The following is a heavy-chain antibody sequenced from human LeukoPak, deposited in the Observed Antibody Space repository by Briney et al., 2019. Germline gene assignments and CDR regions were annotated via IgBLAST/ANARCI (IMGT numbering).Heavy chain of an antibody. CDR3: ARRRVRGPFDY. D-gene: IGHD4-23*01. CDR1: GGSISSSNW. CDR2: IFYSGST. V-gene: IGHV4-4*02. Sequence: SETLSLTCAVSGGSISSSNWWSWVRQPPGKALEWIGNIFYSGSTYYSPSLKSRVTISVDTSKNQFSLKLSSVTAADTAVYYCARRRVRGPFDYWGQGTLVTVSS. J-gene: IGHJ4*02.